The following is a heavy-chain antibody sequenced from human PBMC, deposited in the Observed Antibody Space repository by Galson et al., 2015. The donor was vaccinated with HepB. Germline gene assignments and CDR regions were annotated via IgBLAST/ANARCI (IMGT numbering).Heavy chain of an antibody. CDR3: AKDPYLYSALAGTMAGFDY. CDR2: ISYDGSNK. Sequence: SLRLSCAASGFTFSNYGMHWVRPAPGKGLEWVAVISYDGSNKYYAASVKGRFTISRDNSKNTQYLQMNSLRAEDTALYYCAKDPYLYSALAGTMAGFDYWGQGTLVTVSS. D-gene: IGHD6-19*01. J-gene: IGHJ4*02. CDR1: GFTFSNYG. V-gene: IGHV3-30*18.